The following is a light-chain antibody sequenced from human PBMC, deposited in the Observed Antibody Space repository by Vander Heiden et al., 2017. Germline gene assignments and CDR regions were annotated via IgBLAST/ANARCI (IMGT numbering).Light chain of an antibody. V-gene: IGLV2-18*02. CDR3: SSYTSSTTPVA. CDR2: EVT. J-gene: IGLJ2*01. Sequence: QSALTQPHSVSGSPGQSVTSSCTGTSSDVGSYNRVSWYQQPPGTAPKLMIYEVTKRPSGVPDRFSGSKSGNTASLTISGLQAEDEADYYCSSYTSSTTPVAFGGGTKLTVL. CDR1: SSDVGSYNR.